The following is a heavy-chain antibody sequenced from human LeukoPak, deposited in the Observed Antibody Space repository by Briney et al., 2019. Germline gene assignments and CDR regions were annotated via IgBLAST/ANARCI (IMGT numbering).Heavy chain of an antibody. CDR2: ISSSGSTI. Sequence: GGSLRLSCAASGFTFSDYCMSWIRQAPGKGLEWVSYISSSGSTIYYADSVKGRFTISRDNAKNSLYLQMNSLRAEDTAVYYCARDGYYYDSSGYGLDYWGQGTLVTVSS. CDR3: ARDGYYYDSSGYGLDY. D-gene: IGHD3-22*01. J-gene: IGHJ4*02. CDR1: GFTFSDYC. V-gene: IGHV3-11*01.